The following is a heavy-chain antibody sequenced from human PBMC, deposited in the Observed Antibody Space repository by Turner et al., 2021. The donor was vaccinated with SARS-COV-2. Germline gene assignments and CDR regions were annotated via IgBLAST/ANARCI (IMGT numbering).Heavy chain of an antibody. CDR2: IYYSGST. Sequence: QLQLQESGPRLVKPSETLSLTCTVAGGSISSSSYYWGWIRQPPGKGLEWNGSIYYSGSTYYNPSLKSRVTISVDTSKTQFSLKLSSVTAVDTAVYYCASETRYYSGRGWFDPWGQGTLVTVSS. D-gene: IGHD3-10*02. CDR3: ASETRYYSGRGWFDP. CDR1: GGSISSSSYY. V-gene: IGHV4-39*01. J-gene: IGHJ5*02.